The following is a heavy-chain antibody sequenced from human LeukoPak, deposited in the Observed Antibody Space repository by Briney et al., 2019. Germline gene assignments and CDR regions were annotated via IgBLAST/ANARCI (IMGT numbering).Heavy chain of an antibody. CDR3: ARGRMALAVAQTND. V-gene: IGHV4-34*01. CDR2: INHSGST. J-gene: IGHJ4*02. CDR1: GGPFSGYY. Sequence: SETLSLTCAVYGGPFSGYYWSWIRQPPGKGLEWIGEINHSGSTNYNPSLKSRVTISVDTSKNQFSLKLSSVTATNTAVYSCARGRMALAVAQTNDCGQGTLVTVSS. D-gene: IGHD6-19*01.